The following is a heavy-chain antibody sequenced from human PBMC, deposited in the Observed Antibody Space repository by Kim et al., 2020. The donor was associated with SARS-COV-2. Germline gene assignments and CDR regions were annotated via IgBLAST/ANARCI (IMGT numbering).Heavy chain of an antibody. CDR2: ISNNGGDT. CDR3: ARERGGYYFDY. V-gene: IGHV3-64*01. CDR1: GFTFNIFF. J-gene: IGHJ4*02. D-gene: IGHD3-16*01. Sequence: GGSLRLSCAASGFTFNIFFMHWVRQAPGKGLEYVSFISNNGGDTNYANSVKGRFTISRDNSRNTLFLQMGDPRADDMAVYYCARERGGYYFDYWGQGTLVTVSS.